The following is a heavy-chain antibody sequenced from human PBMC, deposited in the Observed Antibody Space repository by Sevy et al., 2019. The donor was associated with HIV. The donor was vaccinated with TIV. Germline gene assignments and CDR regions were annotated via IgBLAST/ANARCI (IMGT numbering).Heavy chain of an antibody. J-gene: IGHJ4*02. CDR2: INHSGST. D-gene: IGHD3-3*01. Sequence: SETLSLTCAVYGGSFSGYYWSWIRQPPGKGLEWMGEINHSGSTNYNPSLKSRVTISVDTSKNQFSLKLSSVTAADTAVYYCARGEGDLTIWGQGTLVTVS. CDR1: GGSFSGYY. CDR3: ARGEGDLTI. V-gene: IGHV4-34*01.